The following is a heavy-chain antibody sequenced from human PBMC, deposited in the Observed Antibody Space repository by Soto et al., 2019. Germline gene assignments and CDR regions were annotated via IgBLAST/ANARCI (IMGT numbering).Heavy chain of an antibody. D-gene: IGHD4-17*01. V-gene: IGHV1-18*01. CDR2: ISAYNGNT. J-gene: IGHJ4*02. Sequence: ASVKVSCKASGYTFTSYGISWVRQAPGQGLEWMGWISAYNGNTNYAQKLQGRVTMTTDTSTSTAYMELRSLRSEDTAVYYCAREAGPYGDYSFDYWGQGTLVTVSS. CDR3: AREAGPYGDYSFDY. CDR1: GYTFTSYG.